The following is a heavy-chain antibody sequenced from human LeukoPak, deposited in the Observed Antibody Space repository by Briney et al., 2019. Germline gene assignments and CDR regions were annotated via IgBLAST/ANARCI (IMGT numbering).Heavy chain of an antibody. CDR3: ATGYYDSSGFVDY. Sequence: ASVKVSCKASGYTFTSYDINWVRQATGQGLEWMGWINPNSGGTNYAQKFQGRVTMTRDTSISTAYMELSRLTSDDTAVYYCATGYYDSSGFVDYWGQGTLVTVSS. CDR1: GYTFTSYD. CDR2: INPNSGGT. D-gene: IGHD3-22*01. V-gene: IGHV1-2*02. J-gene: IGHJ4*02.